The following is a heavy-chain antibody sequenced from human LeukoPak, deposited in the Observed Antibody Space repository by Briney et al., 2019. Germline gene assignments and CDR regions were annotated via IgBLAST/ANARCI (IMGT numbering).Heavy chain of an antibody. CDR3: ARTNLWFGELDAFDI. J-gene: IGHJ3*02. V-gene: IGHV5-51*01. Sequence: GESLKISCKGSVYSFSNYWIAWVRQMPGKGLEWMGIIYPDDSNTRYSPSFQGQVTISADKSISIASLQWSSLKASDTAMYYCARTNLWFGELDAFDIWGQGTLVTVSS. CDR2: IYPDDSNT. D-gene: IGHD3-10*01. CDR1: VYSFSNYW.